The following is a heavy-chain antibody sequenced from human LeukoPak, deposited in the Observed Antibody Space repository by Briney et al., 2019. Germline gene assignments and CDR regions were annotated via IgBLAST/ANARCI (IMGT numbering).Heavy chain of an antibody. V-gene: IGHV1-18*04. Sequence: ASVKVSCKASGYTFTGYYMHWVRQAPGQGLEWMGWISTYNGNTNYAQKLQGSVSMTTATSTSTAYMDLRSLRSDETAVYYSARDLRYSSGWSASGMDVWGKGTTVTISS. CDR1: GYTFTGYY. CDR3: ARDLRYSSGWSASGMDV. CDR2: ISTYNGNT. J-gene: IGHJ6*03. D-gene: IGHD6-19*01.